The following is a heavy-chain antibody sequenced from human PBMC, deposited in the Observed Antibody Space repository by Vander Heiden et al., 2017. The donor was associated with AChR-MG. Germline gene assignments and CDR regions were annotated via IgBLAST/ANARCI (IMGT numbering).Heavy chain of an antibody. CDR2: IRSKANSYAT. D-gene: IGHD3-22*01. CDR3: TNPPYYYDSSGWPN. CDR1: GFTFSGPA. J-gene: IGHJ4*02. Sequence: EVQLVESGGGLVQPGGSLKLSCPASGFTFSGPAMNWCRQASGKGLEWVGRIRSKANSYATAYAASVKGRFTISRDDSKNTAYLQMNSLKTEDTAVYYCTNPPYYYDSSGWPNWGQGTLVTVSS. V-gene: IGHV3-73*02.